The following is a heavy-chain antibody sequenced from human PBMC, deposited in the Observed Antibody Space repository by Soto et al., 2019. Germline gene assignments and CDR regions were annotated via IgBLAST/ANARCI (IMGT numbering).Heavy chain of an antibody. CDR3: ARGIVGATIGGYYFDY. CDR1: GGSFSGYY. J-gene: IGHJ4*02. V-gene: IGHV4-34*01. D-gene: IGHD1-26*01. CDR2: INHSGST. Sequence: SDTLSLTCAVYGGSFSGYYWSWIRQPPGKGLEWIGEINHSGSTNYNPSLKSRVTISVDTSKNQFSLKLSSVTAADTAVYYCARGIVGATIGGYYFDYWGQGTLVTVSS.